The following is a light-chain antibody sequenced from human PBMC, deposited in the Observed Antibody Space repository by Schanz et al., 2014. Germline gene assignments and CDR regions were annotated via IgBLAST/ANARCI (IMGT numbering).Light chain of an antibody. CDR1: QTISTN. V-gene: IGKV1-39*01. J-gene: IGKJ2*01. Sequence: DIEMTQSPSSLSASVGDRVTITCRASQTISTNLNWYQQKPGRAPQLLIYFSSNLQSGVPSRFSGGGSGTHFTLTISSLQPEDFATYYCQQSYSAPRSFGQGSRLEIK. CDR2: FSS. CDR3: QQSYSAPRS.